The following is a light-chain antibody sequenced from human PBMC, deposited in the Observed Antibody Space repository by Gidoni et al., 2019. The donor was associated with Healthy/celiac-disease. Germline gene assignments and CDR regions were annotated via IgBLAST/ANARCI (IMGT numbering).Light chain of an antibody. Sequence: DIQMTQSPSTLSASVGDRVTITCRASQSISSWLAWYQQKPGNAPKLLIYKASSLESGVPSRFSGSGSGTEFTLTISSMQPDDFATYYCQQYNSYPLTFGGGTKVEIK. V-gene: IGKV1-5*03. CDR3: QQYNSYPLT. CDR1: QSISSW. J-gene: IGKJ4*01. CDR2: KAS.